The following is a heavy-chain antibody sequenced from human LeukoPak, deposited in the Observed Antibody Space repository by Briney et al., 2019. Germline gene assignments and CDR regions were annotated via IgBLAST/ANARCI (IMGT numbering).Heavy chain of an antibody. CDR2: IYYSGST. CDR3: ARVTTGTTSPWFDP. Sequence: SETLSLTCTVSGGSISSYYWSWIRQPPGKGLEWIGYIYYSGSTNYNPSLKGRVTISVDTSKNQFSLKLSSVTAADTAVYYCARVTTGTTSPWFDPWGQGTLVTVSS. V-gene: IGHV4-59*01. D-gene: IGHD1-7*01. CDR1: GGSISSYY. J-gene: IGHJ5*02.